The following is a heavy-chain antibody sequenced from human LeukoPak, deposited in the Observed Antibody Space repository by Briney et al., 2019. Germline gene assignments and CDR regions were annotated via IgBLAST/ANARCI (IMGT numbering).Heavy chain of an antibody. J-gene: IGHJ4*02. D-gene: IGHD1-26*01. V-gene: IGHV3-15*01. CDR2: IKSKTNGGTT. Sequence: KPGGSLRPSCAASGFTFNHAWMSWVRQAPGKGLKWVGRIKSKTNGGTTDYAAPVKATFTITRDDSKNTLYLQISMLTTEDTAVYYWTWVRPRYYYDDWGQGTLVTVSS. CDR3: TWVRPRYYYDD. CDR1: GFTFNHAW.